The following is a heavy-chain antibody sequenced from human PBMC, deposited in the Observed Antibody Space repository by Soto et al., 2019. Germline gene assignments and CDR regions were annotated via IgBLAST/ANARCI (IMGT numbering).Heavy chain of an antibody. D-gene: IGHD3-3*01. CDR3: AKVMFLDYDFWSGIDY. V-gene: IGHV3-23*01. CDR2: ISGSGGST. Sequence: EVQLLESGGGLVQPGGSLRLSCAASGFTFSSYAMSWVRQAPGKGLEWVSAISGSGGSTYYADSVKGRFTISRDNSKNTLYLQMNSLRAEDTAVYYCAKVMFLDYDFWSGIDYWGQGTLVTVSS. CDR1: GFTFSSYA. J-gene: IGHJ4*02.